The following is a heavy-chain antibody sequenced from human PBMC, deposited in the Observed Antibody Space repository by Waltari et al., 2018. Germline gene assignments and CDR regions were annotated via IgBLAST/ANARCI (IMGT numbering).Heavy chain of an antibody. V-gene: IGHV3-30*18. CDR2: ISFDGARK. Sequence: QVQLVESGGGVVQPGRSLRLSCATSGFSFSSFDIHWVRQAPGKGLQWMGIISFDGARKFYADSVKGRFTITRDYSNNTVFLHMNSLRAEDTAVYYCAKERFPLGSNNYRPDSWGQGTLVTVSS. CDR1: GFSFSSFD. J-gene: IGHJ4*02. CDR3: AKERFPLGSNNYRPDS. D-gene: IGHD3-10*01.